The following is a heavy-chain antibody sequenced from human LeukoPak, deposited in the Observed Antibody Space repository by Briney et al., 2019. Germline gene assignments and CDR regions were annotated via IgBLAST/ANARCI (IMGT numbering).Heavy chain of an antibody. CDR3: ARVKAGATISDFYYYYMDV. J-gene: IGHJ6*03. CDR2: ITSSGGNI. CDR1: GFTFSGYT. V-gene: IGHV3-64*01. Sequence: GGSLRLSCAASGFTFSGYTMRWVRQAPGKRLEFVSAITSSGGNIHYANSVKGRFTISRDNSKNSLYLQMGGLRTEDMAVYHRARVKAGATISDFYYYYMDVWGKGTTVTVSS. D-gene: IGHD1-26*01.